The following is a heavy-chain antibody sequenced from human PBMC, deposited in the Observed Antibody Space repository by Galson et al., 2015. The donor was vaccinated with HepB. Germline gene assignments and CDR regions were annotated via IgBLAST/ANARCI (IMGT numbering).Heavy chain of an antibody. CDR1: GFSLNTRGMR. J-gene: IGHJ5*02. CDR2: IDWDDDK. Sequence: PALVKPTQTLTLACTFSGFSLNTRGMRVSWIRQPPGKALEWLARIDWDDDKFYSTSLGTRLTISKDTSKNQVVLTMTNMDPVDTATYYCARIQGADFCSRSICDHWFDPWGQGTLVTVSS. CDR3: ARIQGADFCSRSICDHWFDP. D-gene: IGHD3-3*01. V-gene: IGHV2-70*04.